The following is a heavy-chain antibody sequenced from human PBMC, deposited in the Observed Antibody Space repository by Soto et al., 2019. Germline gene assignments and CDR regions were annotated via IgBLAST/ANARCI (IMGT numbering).Heavy chain of an antibody. CDR3: AKGNGPAARSQYFDY. CDR2: ISYDGSNK. CDR1: GFTFSSYG. V-gene: IGHV3-30*18. Sequence: GGSLRLSCAASGFTFSSYGMHWVRQAPGKGLEWVAVISYDGSNKYYADSVKGRFTISRDNSKNTLYLQMNSLRAEDMAVYYCAKGNGPAARSQYFDYWGQGTLVTVSS. J-gene: IGHJ4*02. D-gene: IGHD2-8*01.